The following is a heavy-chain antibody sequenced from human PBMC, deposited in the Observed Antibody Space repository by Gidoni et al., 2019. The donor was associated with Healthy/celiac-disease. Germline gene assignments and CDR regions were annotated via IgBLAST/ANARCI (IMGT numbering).Heavy chain of an antibody. J-gene: IGHJ6*03. CDR2: ISGSGGST. V-gene: IGHV3-23*01. D-gene: IGHD6-13*01. CDR3: AKDLEDIAAAGTDYYYYYMDV. CDR1: GFTFSSYA. Sequence: EVQLLESGGGLVQPGGSLRLSCAASGFTFSSYAMSWVRQAPGKGLEWVSAISGSGGSTYYADSVKGRFTISRDNSKNTLYLQMNSLRAEDTAVYYCAKDLEDIAAAGTDYYYYYMDVWGKGTTVTVSS.